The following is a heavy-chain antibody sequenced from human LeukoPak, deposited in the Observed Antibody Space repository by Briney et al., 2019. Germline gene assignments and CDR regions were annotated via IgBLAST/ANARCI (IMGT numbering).Heavy chain of an antibody. CDR1: GGSFSGYY. D-gene: IGHD3-10*01. CDR3: ARRGNYYGSGSYPY. CDR2: INHSGST. V-gene: IGHV4-34*01. Sequence: PSETLSLTCAVYGGSFSGYYWSWIRQPPGKGLEWIGEINHSGSTNYNPSLKSRVTISVDTSKNQFSLRLSSVTAADTAVYYCARRGNYYGSGSYPYWGQGTLVTVSS. J-gene: IGHJ4*02.